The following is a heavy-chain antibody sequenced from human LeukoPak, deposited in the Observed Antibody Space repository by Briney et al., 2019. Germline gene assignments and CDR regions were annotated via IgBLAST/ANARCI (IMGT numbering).Heavy chain of an antibody. CDR2: INHSGST. D-gene: IGHD2-15*01. Sequence: SETLSLTCAVYGGSFSGYYWSWIRQPPGKGLEWIGEINHSGSTNYNPSLKSRVTISVDTSKNQFSLKLSSVTAADTAVYYCARSGLGYCSGGSCYFIGRNWFDPWGQGTLVTVSS. J-gene: IGHJ5*02. CDR1: GGSFSGYY. CDR3: ARSGLGYCSGGSCYFIGRNWFDP. V-gene: IGHV4-34*01.